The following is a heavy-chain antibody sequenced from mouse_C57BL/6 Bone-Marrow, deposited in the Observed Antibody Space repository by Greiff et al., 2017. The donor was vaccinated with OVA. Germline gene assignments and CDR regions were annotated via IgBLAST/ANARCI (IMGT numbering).Heavy chain of an antibody. CDR2: IDPENGDT. V-gene: IGHV14-4*01. CDR1: GFNIKDDY. D-gene: IGHD4-1*01. CDR3: TTQTGNYAMDY. J-gene: IGHJ4*01. Sequence: VQLQQSGAELVRPGASVKLSCTASGFNIKDDYMHWVKQRPEQGLEWIGWIDPENGDTEYASKFQGKATITADTSSNTAYLQLSSLTSEDTAVYYCTTQTGNYAMDYWGQGTSVTVSS.